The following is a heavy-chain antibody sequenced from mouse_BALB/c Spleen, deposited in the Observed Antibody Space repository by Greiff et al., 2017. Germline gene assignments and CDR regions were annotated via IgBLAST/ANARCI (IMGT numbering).Heavy chain of an antibody. J-gene: IGHJ4*01. D-gene: IGHD2-10*02. V-gene: IGHV5-4*02. Sequence: EVKLVESGGGLVKPGGSLKLSCAASGFTFSDYYMYWVRQTPEKRLEWVATISDGGSYTYYPDSVKGRFTISRDNAKNNLYLQMSSLKSEDTAMYYCAREYGNGYAMDYWGQGTSVTVSS. CDR2: ISDGGSYT. CDR1: GFTFSDYY. CDR3: AREYGNGYAMDY.